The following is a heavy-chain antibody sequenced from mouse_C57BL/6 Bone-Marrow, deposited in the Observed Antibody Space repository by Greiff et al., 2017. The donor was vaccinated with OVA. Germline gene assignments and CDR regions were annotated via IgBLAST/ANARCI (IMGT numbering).Heavy chain of an antibody. CDR1: GYAFSSSW. V-gene: IGHV1-82*01. J-gene: IGHJ3*01. Sequence: VKLQESGPELVKPGASVKISCKASGYAFSSSWMNWVKQRPGKGLEWIGRIYPGDGDTNYNGKFKGKATLTADKSSSTAYMQLSSLTSEDSAVYFCARWLLRFAYWGQGTLVTVSA. CDR3: ARWLLRFAY. CDR2: IYPGDGDT. D-gene: IGHD2-3*01.